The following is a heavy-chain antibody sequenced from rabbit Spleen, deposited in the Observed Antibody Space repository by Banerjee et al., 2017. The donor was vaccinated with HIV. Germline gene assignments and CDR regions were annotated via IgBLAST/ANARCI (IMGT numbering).Heavy chain of an antibody. D-gene: IGHD1-1*01. V-gene: IGHV1S45*01. CDR3: VRDKASISGDYGPWYFDL. J-gene: IGHJ4*01. CDR2: INTYTGKS. CDR1: GFSFSDRDV. Sequence: QEQLEESGGGLVKPEGSLTLTCKASGFSFSDRDVMCWVRQAPGKGLEWIACINTYTGKSVYASWATGRITISKTSSTTVTLQMTSLTAADTATYFCVRDKASISGDYGPWYFDLWGQGTLVTVS.